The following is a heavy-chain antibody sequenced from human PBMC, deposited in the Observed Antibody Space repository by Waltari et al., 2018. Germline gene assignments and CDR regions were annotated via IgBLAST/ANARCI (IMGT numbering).Heavy chain of an antibody. Sequence: QVQLQQWGAGLLKPSETLSLTCAVYGGSFRDYYWSWIRQPPGKGLEWNGEINHSGNTNYNPSLKSRVTISVDTSKNQFSLKLSSATAADTAVYYCARDPTRLRTFDYWGQGTLVTVSS. CDR2: INHSGNT. J-gene: IGHJ4*02. D-gene: IGHD3-16*01. CDR3: ARDPTRLRTFDY. V-gene: IGHV4-34*01. CDR1: GGSFRDYY.